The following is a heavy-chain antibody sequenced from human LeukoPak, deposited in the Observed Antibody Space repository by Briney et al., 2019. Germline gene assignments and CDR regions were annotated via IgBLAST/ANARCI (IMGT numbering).Heavy chain of an antibody. V-gene: IGHV4-39*07. CDR1: GGSISSSSYY. CDR3: VVFSAIRPPDY. Sequence: SETLSLTCTVSGGSISSSSYYWGWIRQPPGKGLEWIGSIYYSGSTYYNPSLKSRVTISVDTSKNQFSLKLSSVTAADTAVYYCVVFSAIRPPDYWGQGTLVTVSS. D-gene: IGHD3-10*01. J-gene: IGHJ4*02. CDR2: IYYSGST.